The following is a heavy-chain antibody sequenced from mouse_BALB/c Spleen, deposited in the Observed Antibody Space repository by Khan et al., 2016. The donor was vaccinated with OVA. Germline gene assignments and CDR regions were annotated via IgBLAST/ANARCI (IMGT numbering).Heavy chain of an antibody. J-gene: IGHJ3*01. Sequence: EVQLQQSRPDLVKPGASMKISCKASGYSFTDYTMNWVKQSHGKNLEWIGLINPYNGFTTYNQKFKGKATLTVHKSSSTAYMELLSLTSEDSAVYYCARGNYYGSNSWFAYWGQGTLVTVSA. CDR3: ARGNYYGSNSWFAY. CDR1: GYSFTDYT. V-gene: IGHV1-26*01. D-gene: IGHD1-1*01. CDR2: INPYNGFT.